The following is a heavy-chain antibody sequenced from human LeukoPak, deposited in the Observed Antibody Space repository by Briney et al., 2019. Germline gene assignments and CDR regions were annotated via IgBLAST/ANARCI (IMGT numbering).Heavy chain of an antibody. D-gene: IGHD6-6*01. CDR1: GGSISSSGSY. Sequence: SQTLSLTCTVSGGSISSSGSYWGWIRQPPGKGLEWIGSIYYSGNTYNPSLKSRVIISVDTSKNQFSLNLTSVTAADTAVYYCARVMAARREDLNWFDPWGQGTLVTVSS. V-gene: IGHV4-39*07. CDR2: IYYSGNT. CDR3: ARVMAARREDLNWFDP. J-gene: IGHJ5*02.